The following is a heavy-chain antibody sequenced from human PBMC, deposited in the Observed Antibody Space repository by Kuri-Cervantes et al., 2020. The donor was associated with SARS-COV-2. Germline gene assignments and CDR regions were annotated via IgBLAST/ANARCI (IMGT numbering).Heavy chain of an antibody. Sequence: GSLRLSCTVSGYSISSGYYWGWIRRPPGKGLEWIGSIYYSGSTYYNPSLKSRVTISVDTSKNQFSLKLSSVTAADTAVYYCARYFWSGAYYFDYWGQETLVTVSS. D-gene: IGHD3-3*01. J-gene: IGHJ4*02. CDR2: IYYSGST. CDR3: ARYFWSGAYYFDY. CDR1: GYSISSGYY. V-gene: IGHV4-38-2*02.